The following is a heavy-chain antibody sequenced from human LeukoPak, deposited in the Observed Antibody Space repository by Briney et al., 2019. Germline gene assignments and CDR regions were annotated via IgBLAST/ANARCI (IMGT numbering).Heavy chain of an antibody. Sequence: ASVKVSCKASGYTFTGYYMHWVRQAPGQGLEWMGWINPNSGGTNYAQKFQGRVTMTRDTSISTAYMELGRLRSDDTAVYYCARAVPYYDYVWGSHTYFDYWGQGTLVTVSS. V-gene: IGHV1-2*02. CDR1: GYTFTGYY. CDR2: INPNSGGT. D-gene: IGHD3-16*01. J-gene: IGHJ4*02. CDR3: ARAVPYYDYVWGSHTYFDY.